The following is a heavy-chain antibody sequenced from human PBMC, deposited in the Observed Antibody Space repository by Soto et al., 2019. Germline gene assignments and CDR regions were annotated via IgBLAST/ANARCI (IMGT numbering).Heavy chain of an antibody. Sequence: SQTLSLTCAITGDSVSSNSAGWSWVRQSPSRGLEWLGRTYYRSKWYYEYAVSVRGRITITPDTSKNQYSLQLYSVTPEDTAVYFWARGEKYRDRIFDYWGQGTLVTVSS. CDR3: ARGEKYRDRIFDY. V-gene: IGHV6-1*01. CDR1: GDSVSSNSAG. CDR2: TYYRSKWYY. J-gene: IGHJ4*01. D-gene: IGHD1-26*01.